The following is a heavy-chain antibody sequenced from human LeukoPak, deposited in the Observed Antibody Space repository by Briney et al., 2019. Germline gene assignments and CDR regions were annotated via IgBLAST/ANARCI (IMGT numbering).Heavy chain of an antibody. V-gene: IGHV1-18*01. CDR2: ISAYNGNK. J-gene: IGHJ5*02. CDR1: GYTFTSYG. D-gene: IGHD2-2*01. Sequence: GASVKVSCKASGYTFTSYGISWVRQAPGQGLEWMGWISAYNGNKNYAQKLQGRVTMTTDTSTSTAYMELRSLRSDDTAVYYCASQRRLGYCSSTSCYYSNWFDPWGQGTLVTVSS. CDR3: ASQRRLGYCSSTSCYYSNWFDP.